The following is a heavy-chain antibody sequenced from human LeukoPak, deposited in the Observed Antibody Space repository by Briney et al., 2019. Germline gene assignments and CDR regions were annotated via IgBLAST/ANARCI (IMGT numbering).Heavy chain of an antibody. D-gene: IGHD4-17*01. Sequence: GGSLRFFCAASGFTFSSYGMHWVRQAPGKGLEWVAVISYDGSNKYYADSVKGRFTISRDNSKNTLYLQMNSLRAEDTAVYYCAKEGGYGDYDFGRYGMDVWGQGTTVTVSS. CDR2: ISYDGSNK. CDR3: AKEGGYGDYDFGRYGMDV. CDR1: GFTFSSYG. J-gene: IGHJ6*02. V-gene: IGHV3-30*18.